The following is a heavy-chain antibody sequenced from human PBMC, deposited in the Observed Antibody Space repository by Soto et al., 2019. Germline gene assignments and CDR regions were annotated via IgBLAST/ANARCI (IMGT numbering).Heavy chain of an antibody. CDR3: ARVRSSGWYQVIDY. Sequence: ASVKVSCKASGYTFTRYGISWVRQAPGQGLEWMGWISAYNGNTNYAQKLQGRVTMTTDTSTSTAYMELRSLRSDDTAVYYCARVRSSGWYQVIDYWGQGTLVTVSS. V-gene: IGHV1-18*04. D-gene: IGHD6-19*01. CDR1: GYTFTRYG. CDR2: ISAYNGNT. J-gene: IGHJ4*02.